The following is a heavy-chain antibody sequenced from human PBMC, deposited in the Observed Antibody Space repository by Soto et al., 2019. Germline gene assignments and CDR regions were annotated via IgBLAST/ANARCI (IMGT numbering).Heavy chain of an antibody. J-gene: IGHJ5*02. V-gene: IGHV4-31*03. Sequence: PSETLSLTCTVSGGSISSGGYYWSWIRQHPGKGLEWIGYIYYSGSTYYNPSLKSRVTISVDTSKNQFSLKLSSVTAADTAVYYCARVVCSGGSCYSVAWFDPWGQGTLVTVSS. CDR1: GGSISSGGYY. D-gene: IGHD2-15*01. CDR3: ARVVCSGGSCYSVAWFDP. CDR2: IYYSGST.